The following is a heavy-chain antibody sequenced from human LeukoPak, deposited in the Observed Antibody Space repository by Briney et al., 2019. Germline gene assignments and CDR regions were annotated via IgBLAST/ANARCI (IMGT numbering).Heavy chain of an antibody. CDR3: ARDRGYCSSTSCYEFDP. CDR1: GYTFTGYY. J-gene: IGHJ5*02. D-gene: IGHD2-2*01. CDR2: INPNSGGT. Sequence: ASVKVSCKASGYTFTGYYMHWVRQAPGQGLEWMGWINPNSGGTNYAQKFQGRVTITRDTSISTAYMELSRLRSDDTAVYYCARDRGYCSSTSCYEFDPWGQGTLVTVSS. V-gene: IGHV1-2*02.